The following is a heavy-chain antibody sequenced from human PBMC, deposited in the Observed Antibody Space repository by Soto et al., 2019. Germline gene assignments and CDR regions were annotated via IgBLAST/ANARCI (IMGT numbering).Heavy chain of an antibody. V-gene: IGHV5-51*01. CDR3: ARARNDMDYYDLTGYLDY. J-gene: IGHJ4*02. Sequence: LGESLKISCQTSGYRFSSYWIVWVRQMPGKGLEWMGIIYPNDSRVKYNPSVQGQVTMSVDRSISTAYLQMHSLRVEDTAAYYCARARNDMDYYDLTGYLDYWGQGTLVTVSS. CDR2: IYPNDSRV. CDR1: GYRFSSYW. D-gene: IGHD3-22*01.